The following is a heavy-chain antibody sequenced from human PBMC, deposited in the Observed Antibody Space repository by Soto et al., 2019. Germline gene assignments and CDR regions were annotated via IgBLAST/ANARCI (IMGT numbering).Heavy chain of an antibody. J-gene: IGHJ6*02. D-gene: IGHD3-3*01. CDR3: ARAHYYDFWSGYPYLYGMDV. V-gene: IGHV3-49*03. CDR2: IRSKASGGTR. CDR1: GFPFGDHA. Sequence: GGSLRLSCIASGFPFGDHAMSWFRQAPGKGLEWVGFIRSKASGGTREYAASVKGRFTISRDDSKSIAYLQMDSLKAEDTAVYYCARAHYYDFWSGYPYLYGMDVWGQGTTVTVSS.